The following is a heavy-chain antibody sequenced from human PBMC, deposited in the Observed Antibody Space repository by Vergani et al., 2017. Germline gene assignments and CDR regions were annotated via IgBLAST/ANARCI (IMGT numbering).Heavy chain of an antibody. CDR2: IKQDGSED. J-gene: IGHJ4*02. CDR1: GFNFQIYW. D-gene: IGHD3-22*01. Sequence: EVLLVESGGDLVQPGGSLRLSCEASGFNFQIYWMGWVRQTAEKGLEWVANIKQDGSEDYYVDSVKGRFTISRDNSKNMLYLQMNSLRAEDTAVYYCARLSYDTTPYLQWSYDCWGQGTLVSVSS. CDR3: ARLSYDTTPYLQWSYDC. V-gene: IGHV3-7*03.